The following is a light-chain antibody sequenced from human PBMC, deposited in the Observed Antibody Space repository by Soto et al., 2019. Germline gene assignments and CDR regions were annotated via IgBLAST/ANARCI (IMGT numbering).Light chain of an antibody. Sequence: DIQMSQSPSSLSASVGDRVTITCRASQSISKFLNWYQQKPGKAPELLIYAASSLQPGVPPRFSGSRSGTDFTLTISSLQPEDFATYYCQQSNSLPLTFGGGTKVDIK. J-gene: IGKJ4*01. V-gene: IGKV1-39*01. CDR3: QQSNSLPLT. CDR2: AAS. CDR1: QSISKF.